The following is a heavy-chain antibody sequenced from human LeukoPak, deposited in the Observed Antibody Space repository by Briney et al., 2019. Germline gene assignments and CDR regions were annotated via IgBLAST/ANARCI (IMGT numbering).Heavy chain of an antibody. CDR1: GFTFSRYA. CDR2: IWYDGSNK. V-gene: IGHV3-33*08. CDR3: ARDNVGQFDP. Sequence: GGSLRLSCAASGFTFSRYAMNWVRQAPGKGLEWVAVIWYDGSNKYYADSVKGRFTISRDNSKNTLYLQMNSLRAEDTAVYYCARDNVGQFDPWGQGTLVTVSS. J-gene: IGHJ5*02.